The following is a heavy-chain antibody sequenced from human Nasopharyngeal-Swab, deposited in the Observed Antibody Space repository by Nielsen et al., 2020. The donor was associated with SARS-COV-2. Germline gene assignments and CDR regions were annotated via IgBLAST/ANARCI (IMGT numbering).Heavy chain of an antibody. CDR2: SRNKANSYTT. V-gene: IGHV3-72*01. D-gene: IGHD6-13*01. Sequence: GGSLRLSCAASGFTFSAHYMDWVRQAPGKGLEWVCRSRNKANSYTTEYAASVKGRFTISRDDSKNSLYLQMSSLRTEDTALYYCARDLSSIWTSGLGVWGQGTTVIVSS. CDR1: GFTFSAHY. J-gene: IGHJ6*02. CDR3: ARDLSSIWTSGLGV.